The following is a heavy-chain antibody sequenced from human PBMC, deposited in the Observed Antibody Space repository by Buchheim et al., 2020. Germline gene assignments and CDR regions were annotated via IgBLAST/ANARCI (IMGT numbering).Heavy chain of an antibody. J-gene: IGHJ4*02. CDR3: ARDKAPSGGSYPRDPLGY. V-gene: IGHV3-48*01. CDR1: GFTFSSYS. Sequence: EVQLVESGGGLVQPGGSLRLSCAASGFTFSSYSMNWVRQAPGKGLEWVSYISSSSSTIYYADSVKGRFTISRDNAKNSLYLQMNSLRAEDTAVYYCARDKAPSGGSYPRDPLGYWGQGTL. CDR2: ISSSSSTI. D-gene: IGHD1-26*01.